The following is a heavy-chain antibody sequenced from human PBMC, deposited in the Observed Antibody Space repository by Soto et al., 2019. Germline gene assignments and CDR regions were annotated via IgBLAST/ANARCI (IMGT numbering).Heavy chain of an antibody. CDR2: ISSSSSYK. CDR3: ARDYANTGTDNGMDV. D-gene: IGHD5-18*01. J-gene: IGHJ6*02. V-gene: IGHV3-21*01. CDR1: GFTFSSYS. Sequence: EVQLVEFGGGLVKPGGSLRLSCAASGFTFSSYSMNWVRQAPGKGLEWVSSISSSSSYKYYADSVKGRFTISRDNAKNSLYLQMNSLRAEDTAVYYCARDYANTGTDNGMDVWGQGTTVTVSS.